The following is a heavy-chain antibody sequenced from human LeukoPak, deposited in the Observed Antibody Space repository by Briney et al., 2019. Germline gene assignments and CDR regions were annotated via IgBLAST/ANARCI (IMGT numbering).Heavy chain of an antibody. J-gene: IGHJ4*02. V-gene: IGHV3-9*01. CDR1: GFTFDDYA. D-gene: IGHD3-16*01. Sequence: GGSLRLSCAASGFTFDDYAMHWVRQAPGKGLEWVSGISWNSGSIGYADSVKGRFTISRDNAKNSLYLQMNSLRAEDTALYYCARDPQGGSLFDYWGQGTLVTVSS. CDR2: ISWNSGSI. CDR3: ARDPQGGSLFDY.